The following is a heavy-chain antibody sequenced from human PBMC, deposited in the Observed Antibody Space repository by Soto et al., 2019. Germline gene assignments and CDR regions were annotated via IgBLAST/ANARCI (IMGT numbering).Heavy chain of an antibody. D-gene: IGHD6-19*01. V-gene: IGHV3-30-3*01. J-gene: IGHJ3*02. CDR3: ARDDIPVAGRGAFDI. CDR2: ISYDGSNK. CDR1: GFTFSSYA. Sequence: GGSLRLSCAASGFTFSSYAMHWVRQAPGKGLEWVAVISYDGSNKYYADSVKGRFTISRDNSKNTLYLQMNSLRAEDTAVYYCARDDIPVAGRGAFDIWGQGTMVTVSS.